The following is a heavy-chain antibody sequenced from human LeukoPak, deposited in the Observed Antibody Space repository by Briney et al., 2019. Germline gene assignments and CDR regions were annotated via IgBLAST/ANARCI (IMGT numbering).Heavy chain of an antibody. CDR3: ASSRYDSSGYYGIIGY. V-gene: IGHV1-2*02. CDR1: GYTFTGYY. D-gene: IGHD3-22*01. J-gene: IGHJ4*02. CDR2: INPNSGGT. Sequence: ASVKVSCKASGYTFTGYYMHWVRQAPGQGLEWMGWINPNSGGTNYAQKFQGRVTMTRDTSISTAYMELSRLRSDDTAVYYCASSRYDSSGYYGIIGYWGQGTLVTVSS.